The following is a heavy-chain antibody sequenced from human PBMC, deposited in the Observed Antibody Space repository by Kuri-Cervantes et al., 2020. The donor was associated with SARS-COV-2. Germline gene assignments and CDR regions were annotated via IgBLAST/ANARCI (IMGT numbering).Heavy chain of an antibody. CDR1: GFTVSLNY. J-gene: IGHJ6*02. V-gene: IGHV3-30*01. CDR2: ISYDGSNK. D-gene: IGHD3-10*01. Sequence: GGSLRLSCAVSGFTVSLNYMTWVRQAPGKGLEWVAVISYDGSNKYYADSVKGRFTISRDNSKNTLYLQMNSLRAEDTAVYYCASAPTSGSYFGYYYYGMDVWGQGTTVTVSS. CDR3: ASAPTSGSYFGYYYYGMDV.